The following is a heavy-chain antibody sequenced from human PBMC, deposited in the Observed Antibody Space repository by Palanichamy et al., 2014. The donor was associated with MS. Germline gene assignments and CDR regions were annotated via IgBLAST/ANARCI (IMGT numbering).Heavy chain of an antibody. CDR3: AREDGSSSFYFPNNYYYYYGMDV. J-gene: IGHJ6*02. D-gene: IGHD6-6*01. CDR2: IIPIFGTA. V-gene: IGHV1-69*01. Sequence: QLVQSGAEVKKPGSSVKVSCKASGGTFSSYAISWVRQAPGQGLEWMGGIIPIFGTANYAQKFQGRVTITADESTSTAYMELSSLRSEDTAVYYCAREDGSSSFYFPNNYYYYYGMDVWGQGTTVTVSS. CDR1: GGTFSSYA.